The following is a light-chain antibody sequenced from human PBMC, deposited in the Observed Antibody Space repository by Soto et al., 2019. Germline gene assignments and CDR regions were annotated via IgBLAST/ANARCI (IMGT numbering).Light chain of an antibody. CDR2: EVS. V-gene: IGLV2-14*01. J-gene: IGLJ1*01. Sequence: QSALTQPASVSGSPGQSITISCTGTSSDVGGYNYVSWYQQHPGKAPKLMIYEVSNRPSGVSNRFSGSKSGNTASLTISGLQAEDEADYYCSSYPSSFYVFGTGTKVTVL. CDR3: SSYPSSFYV. CDR1: SSDVGGYNY.